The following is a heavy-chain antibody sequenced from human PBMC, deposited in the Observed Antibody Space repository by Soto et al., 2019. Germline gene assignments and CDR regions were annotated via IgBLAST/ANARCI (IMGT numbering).Heavy chain of an antibody. Sequence: ASVKVSCKASGYTFTSYDINWVRQATGQGLEWMGWMNPNSGNTGYAQKFQGRVTMTRNTSISTAYMELSSLRSEDTAVYYCARKPSPSYYDFWSGYYRDYYYYMDVWGKGTTVTVSS. J-gene: IGHJ6*03. V-gene: IGHV1-8*01. CDR1: GYTFTSYD. D-gene: IGHD3-3*01. CDR2: MNPNSGNT. CDR3: ARKPSPSYYDFWSGYYRDYYYYMDV.